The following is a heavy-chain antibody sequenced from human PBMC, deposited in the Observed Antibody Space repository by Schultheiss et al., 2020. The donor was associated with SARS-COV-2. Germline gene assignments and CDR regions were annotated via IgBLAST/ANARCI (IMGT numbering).Heavy chain of an antibody. CDR2: INHSGST. J-gene: IGHJ6*02. V-gene: IGHV4-34*01. CDR1: GGSFSGYY. CDR3: ARDRVYDSSGEWSWYYGMDV. Sequence: SETLSLTCAVYGGSFSGYYWSWIRQHPGKGLEWIGEINHSGSTNYNPSLKSRVTISVDTSKNQFSLKLSSVTAADTAVYYCARDRVYDSSGEWSWYYGMDVWGQGTTVTVSS. D-gene: IGHD3-22*01.